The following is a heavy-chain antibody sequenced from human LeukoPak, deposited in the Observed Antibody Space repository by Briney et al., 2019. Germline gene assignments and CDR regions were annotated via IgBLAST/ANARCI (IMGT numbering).Heavy chain of an antibody. J-gene: IGHJ6*03. CDR2: ISSSSSYI. V-gene: IGHV3-21*01. D-gene: IGHD6-19*01. CDR1: GFTFSSYS. CDR3: ARAYSSGWTYYYYYMDV. Sequence: GGSLRLSCAASGFTFSSYSMNWVRQAPGKGLEWVSSISSSSSYIYYADSVKGRFTISRDNAKNSLYLQMNSLRAEDTAVYYCARAYSSGWTYYYYYMDVWGKGTTVTVSS.